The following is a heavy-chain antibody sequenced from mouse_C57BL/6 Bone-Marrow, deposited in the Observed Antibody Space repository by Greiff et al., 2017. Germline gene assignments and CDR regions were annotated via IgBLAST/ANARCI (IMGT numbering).Heavy chain of an antibody. D-gene: IGHD3-3*01. CDR1: GYSITSGYY. J-gene: IGHJ2*01. Sequence: EVHLVESGPGLVKPSQSLSLTCSVTGYSITSGYYWNWIRQFPGNKLEWMGYISYDGSNNYNPSLKNRISITRDTSKNQFFLKLNSVTTEDTATYYCARVGGDYFDYWGQGTTLTVSS. CDR2: ISYDGSN. V-gene: IGHV3-6*01. CDR3: ARVGGDYFDY.